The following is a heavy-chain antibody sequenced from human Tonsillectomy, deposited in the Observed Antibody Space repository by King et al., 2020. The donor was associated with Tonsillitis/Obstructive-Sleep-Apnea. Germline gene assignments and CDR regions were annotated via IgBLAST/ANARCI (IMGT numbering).Heavy chain of an antibody. J-gene: IGHJ5*02. D-gene: IGHD1-7*01. CDR1: GYNFTSYG. CDR2: ISAYNGNT. CDR3: ARGPRYNWNSHNWFDP. V-gene: IGHV1-18*01. Sequence: QIQLVQSGAEVKKPGASVKVSCKASGYNFTSYGISWVRQAPGQGLEWMGWISAYNGNTNHAQKLQGRVTMTTDTSTSTAYMELRSLRSDDTAVYYCARGPRYNWNSHNWFDPWGQGTLVTVSS.